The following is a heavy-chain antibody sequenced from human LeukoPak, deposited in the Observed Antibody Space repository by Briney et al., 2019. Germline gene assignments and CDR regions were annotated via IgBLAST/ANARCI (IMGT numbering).Heavy chain of an antibody. J-gene: IGHJ4*02. CDR1: GGSFSGYY. Sequence: SETLSLTCAVYGGSFSGYYWSWIRQPPGKGLEWIGEINHSGSTNYNPSLKSRVTISVDTSKNQFSLKLSSVTAADTAVYYCARESYGDYGRDFDYWGQGTLVTVSS. CDR2: INHSGST. CDR3: ARESYGDYGRDFDY. D-gene: IGHD4-17*01. V-gene: IGHV4-34*01.